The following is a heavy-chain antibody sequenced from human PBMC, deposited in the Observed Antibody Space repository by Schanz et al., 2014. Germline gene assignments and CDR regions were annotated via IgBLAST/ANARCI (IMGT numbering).Heavy chain of an antibody. V-gene: IGHV1-69*02. Sequence: KVSCKASVGTFSYYPITLVLQAPGQGLEWMGMIGPILDKANYAQTFQVRVSITAHKSTITAYMYLGSVRSEDTDSYYCARTTRDTSKNYELVVVVTGGTATIKVYF. J-gene: IGHJ1*01. D-gene: IGHD2-21*02. CDR2: IGPILDKA. CDR3: ARTTRDTSKNYELVVVVTGGTATIKVYF. CDR1: VGTFSYYP.